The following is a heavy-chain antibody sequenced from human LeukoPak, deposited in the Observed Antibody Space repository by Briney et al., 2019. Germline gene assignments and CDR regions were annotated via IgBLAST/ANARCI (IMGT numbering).Heavy chain of an antibody. J-gene: IGHJ4*02. CDR2: ISYDGSNK. Sequence: PGRSLRLSCAASGFTFGSYAMHWVRQAPGKGLEWVAVISYDGSNKYYADSVKGRFTISRDNSKNTLYLQMNSLRAEDTAVYYCASEDTAMVYFDYWGQGTLVTVSS. CDR3: ASEDTAMVYFDY. V-gene: IGHV3-30-3*01. D-gene: IGHD5-18*01. CDR1: GFTFGSYA.